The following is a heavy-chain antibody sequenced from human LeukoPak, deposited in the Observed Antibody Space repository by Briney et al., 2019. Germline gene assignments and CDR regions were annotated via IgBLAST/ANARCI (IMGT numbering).Heavy chain of an antibody. Sequence: PSETLSLTCTVSGGSISSYYWSWIRQPPGKGLEWIGYIYYRGSTNYNPSLKSRVTISVDTSKNQFSLKLSSVTAADTAVYYCARAGTYYDYVWGPPHWFDPWGQETLVTVSS. J-gene: IGHJ5*02. CDR1: GGSISSYY. CDR2: IYYRGST. V-gene: IGHV4-59*01. D-gene: IGHD3-16*01. CDR3: ARAGTYYDYVWGPPHWFDP.